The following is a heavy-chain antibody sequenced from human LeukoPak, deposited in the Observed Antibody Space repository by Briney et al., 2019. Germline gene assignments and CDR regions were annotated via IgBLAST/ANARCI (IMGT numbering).Heavy chain of an antibody. V-gene: IGHV5-51*01. J-gene: IGHJ4*02. CDR2: IYPGDSDT. CDR1: GYTFSSYW. Sequence: GESLKISCKGSGYTFSSYWIGWVRQMPGKGLEWMRIIYPGDSDTRYSPSLQGQVTISVDTSIGTAYLQWSSLKASDTAIYYCARQNDFRLDYWGQGTLVTVSS. D-gene: IGHD3-3*01. CDR3: ARQNDFRLDY.